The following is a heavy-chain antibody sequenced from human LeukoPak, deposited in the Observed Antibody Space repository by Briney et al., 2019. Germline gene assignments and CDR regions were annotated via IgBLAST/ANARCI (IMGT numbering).Heavy chain of an antibody. CDR3: ARGPGDILTGYYPFDY. CDR2: ISSSSSYI. J-gene: IGHJ4*02. CDR1: GFTFSSYS. V-gene: IGHV3-21*01. Sequence: GGSLRLSCAASGFTFSSYSMNWVRQAPGKGLEWVSSISSSSSYIYYADSVKGRFTISRDNAKNSLYLQMNSLRAEDTAVYYCARGPGDILTGYYPFDYWGQGTLVTVSS. D-gene: IGHD3-9*01.